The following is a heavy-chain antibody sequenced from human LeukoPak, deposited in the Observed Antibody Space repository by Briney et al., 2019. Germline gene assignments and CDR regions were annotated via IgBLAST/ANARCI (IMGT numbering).Heavy chain of an antibody. J-gene: IGHJ4*02. CDR3: AHSGAAGNFDY. V-gene: IGHV2-5*02. CDR2: IYWDDDK. CDR1: GFSLSTTGVG. D-gene: IGHD6-13*01. Sequence: SGPTLVKPTQTLTLTRTFSGFSLSTTGVGVGWIRQPPGKALEWLALIYWDDDKRYSPSLKSRLTITKDTSKNQVVLKMTNMDPVDTATYYCAHSGAAGNFDYWGQGTLVTVYS.